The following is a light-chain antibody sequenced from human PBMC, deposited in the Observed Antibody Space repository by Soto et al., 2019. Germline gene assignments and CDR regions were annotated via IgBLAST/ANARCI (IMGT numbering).Light chain of an antibody. CDR3: SSYTSSSTWV. J-gene: IGLJ3*02. V-gene: IGLV2-14*03. CDR1: SSDVGGYNY. Sequence: QSALTQPASVSGSPGQSITISCAGTSSDVGGYNYVSWYQHHPGKAPKPMIYDVNNRPSGVSNRFSGSKSVNTASLTISGLQAEDEADYYCSSYTSSSTWVFGGGTKLTVL. CDR2: DVN.